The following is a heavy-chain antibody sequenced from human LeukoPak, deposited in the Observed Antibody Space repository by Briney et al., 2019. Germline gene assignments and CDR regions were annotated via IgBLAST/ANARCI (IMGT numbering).Heavy chain of an antibody. D-gene: IGHD3-10*01. V-gene: IGHV1-8*01. CDR3: ARRRLLVRGHNWFDP. Sequence: ASVTVSCKASGYTFTSYDIHWVRPATGQGLAWMGWMKPNSGNTGYAQKFQGRVTMTRNTSISTAYMELSSLRSEDTAVYYCARRRLLVRGHNWFDPWGQGTLVTVSS. J-gene: IGHJ5*02. CDR1: GYTFTSYD. CDR2: MKPNSGNT.